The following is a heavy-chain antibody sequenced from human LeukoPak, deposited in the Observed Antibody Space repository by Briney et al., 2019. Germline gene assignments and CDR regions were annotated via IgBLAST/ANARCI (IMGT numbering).Heavy chain of an antibody. J-gene: IGHJ5*02. CDR1: GFTFNTYW. V-gene: IGHV3-7*04. CDR3: ARGKGPYP. CDR2: IKQDGSEK. Sequence: GGSLRLSCAASGFTFNTYWMSWVRQAPGKGLEWVAKIKQDGSEKYYVDSVKGRFIISRDNAENSLYLQMNSLRAEDTAVYYCARGKGPYPWGQGTLVTVSS.